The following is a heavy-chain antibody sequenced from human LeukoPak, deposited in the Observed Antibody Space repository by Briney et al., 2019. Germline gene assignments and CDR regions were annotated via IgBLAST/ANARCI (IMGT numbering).Heavy chain of an antibody. CDR3: ARGYTYYGSGSPPGKV. Sequence: SETLPLTCAVYGGSFSGYSWSWIRHPPGRGLEWIAEIDHSGSTHYNPSLKSRVIISVDMSQHQVSLRLNSLTAADTAVYYCARGYTYYGSGSPPGKVWADGTSVIVSS. CDR1: GGSFSGYS. CDR2: IDHSGST. J-gene: IGHJ6*04. D-gene: IGHD3-10*01. V-gene: IGHV4-34*01.